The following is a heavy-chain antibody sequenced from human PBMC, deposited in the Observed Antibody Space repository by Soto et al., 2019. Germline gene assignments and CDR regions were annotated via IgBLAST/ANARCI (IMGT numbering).Heavy chain of an antibody. V-gene: IGHV3-43*01. Sequence: GSLRLSCAASGFRFDDYNMHWVRQAPGKGLEWVSLITWNGANSYYADSVKGRFTISRDGTTKSLSLQMTSLKREDTGLYFCARGTLTFGSALDVWGQGTTVTVSS. CDR2: ITWNGANS. D-gene: IGHD3-3*01. CDR1: GFRFDDYN. CDR3: ARGTLTFGSALDV. J-gene: IGHJ6*02.